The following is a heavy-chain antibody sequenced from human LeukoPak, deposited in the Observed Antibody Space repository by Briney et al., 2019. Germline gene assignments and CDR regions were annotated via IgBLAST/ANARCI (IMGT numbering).Heavy chain of an antibody. Sequence: GGSLRLSCAASGFTFSSYWMSWVRQAPGKGLEWVANIKQDGSEKYYVDSVKGRFTISRDNAKNSLYLQMNSLRAEDTAVYYCARDDVRETNWFDPWGQGTLVTVSS. J-gene: IGHJ5*02. D-gene: IGHD5-24*01. CDR1: GFTFSSYW. CDR3: ARDDVRETNWFDP. CDR2: IKQDGSEK. V-gene: IGHV3-7*01.